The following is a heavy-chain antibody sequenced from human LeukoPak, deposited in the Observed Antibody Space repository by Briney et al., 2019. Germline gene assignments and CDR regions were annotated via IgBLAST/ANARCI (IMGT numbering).Heavy chain of an antibody. Sequence: GGSLRLSCAASGFTFSSYWMHWVRQAPGKGLVWVSRINSDGSSTTYADSVKGRFTISRDNAKNTLYLQVNSLRAEDTAVYYCARGAGIWLGDYWGQGTLVTVSS. V-gene: IGHV3-74*01. CDR2: INSDGSST. CDR1: GFTFSSYW. CDR3: ARGAGIWLGDY. D-gene: IGHD3-10*01. J-gene: IGHJ4*02.